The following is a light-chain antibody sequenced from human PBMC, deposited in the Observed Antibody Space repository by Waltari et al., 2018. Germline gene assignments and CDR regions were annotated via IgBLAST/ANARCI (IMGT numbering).Light chain of an antibody. CDR3: QQSHTMLYT. V-gene: IGKV1-39*01. CDR1: QSIDTF. J-gene: IGKJ2*01. CDR2: GAT. Sequence: DIQLTQSQASMSASVGDRVTTTCRASQSIDTFLNWYQQRPGKAPKVLIYGATTLQSGVPSRFSGSGSGTHFTLTISSLQPDDFATYFCQQSHTMLYTFGQGTKLEIK.